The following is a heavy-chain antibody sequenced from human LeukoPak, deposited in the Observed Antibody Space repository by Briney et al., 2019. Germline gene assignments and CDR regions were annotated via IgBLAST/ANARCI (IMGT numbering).Heavy chain of an antibody. Sequence: SETLPLTCAVYGGSFSGYYWSWIRQPPGKGLEWIGEINHSGSTNYNPSLKSRVTISVDTSKNQFSLKLSSVTAADTAVYYCASLDCSGGSCYSIDYWGQGTLVTVSS. D-gene: IGHD2-15*01. CDR3: ASLDCSGGSCYSIDY. J-gene: IGHJ4*02. CDR2: INHSGST. V-gene: IGHV4-34*01. CDR1: GGSFSGYY.